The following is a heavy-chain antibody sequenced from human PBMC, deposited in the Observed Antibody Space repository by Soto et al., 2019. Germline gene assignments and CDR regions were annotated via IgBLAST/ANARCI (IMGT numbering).Heavy chain of an antibody. CDR1: GYAFTSYG. Sequence: QVRLVQSGAEVKQPGASVKVSCKASGYAFTSYGFSWVRQAPGQGLEWMGWISGYNGNTNYAQNLQGRVTLTTDTSTSTGYMELSNLRSDDTAVYYCAREGLLGYWGQGTLVTVSS. J-gene: IGHJ4*02. CDR3: AREGLLGY. CDR2: ISGYNGNT. D-gene: IGHD2-15*01. V-gene: IGHV1-18*01.